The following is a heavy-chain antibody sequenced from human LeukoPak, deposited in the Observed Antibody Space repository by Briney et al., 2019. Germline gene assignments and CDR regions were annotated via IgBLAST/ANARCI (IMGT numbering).Heavy chain of an antibody. Sequence: ASVKVSCKVSGYTLTELSMHWVRQAPGKGLEWMGGFDPEDGETIYAQKFQGRVTMTEDTSTDTAYMELSSLRSEDTAVYYCATDGSPVGEIQLWLREYYYYGMDVWDQGTTVTVSS. CDR1: GYTLTELS. CDR2: FDPEDGET. J-gene: IGHJ6*02. V-gene: IGHV1-24*01. D-gene: IGHD5-18*01. CDR3: ATDGSPVGEIQLWLREYYYYGMDV.